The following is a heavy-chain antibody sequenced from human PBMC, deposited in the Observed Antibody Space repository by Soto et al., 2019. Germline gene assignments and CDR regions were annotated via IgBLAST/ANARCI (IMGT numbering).Heavy chain of an antibody. CDR3: AIDYEITMIVVVSEGRPFDI. CDR2: ISAYNGNT. Sequence: GASVKVSCKASGYTFTSYGISWVRQAPGQGLEWMGWISAYNGNTNYAQKLQGRVTMTTDTSTSTAYMELRSLRSDDTAVYYCAIDYEITMIVVVSEGRPFDIWGQGTMVTVSS. J-gene: IGHJ3*02. D-gene: IGHD3-22*01. V-gene: IGHV1-18*01. CDR1: GYTFTSYG.